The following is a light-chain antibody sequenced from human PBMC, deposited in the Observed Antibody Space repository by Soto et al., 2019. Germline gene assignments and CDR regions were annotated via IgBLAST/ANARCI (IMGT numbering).Light chain of an antibody. V-gene: IGKV1-39*01. CDR2: AAS. J-gene: IGKJ1*01. CDR1: QSISSY. CDR3: QQSYGTPWT. Sequence: DIQMTQSPSSLSASVGDRVTITCRASQSISSYLNWYQQKPGKAPHLLIYAASSLQSGVPSRFRGSGSGTDFTLTITSLQPEDFATYYCQQSYGTPWTFGQGTKVEIK.